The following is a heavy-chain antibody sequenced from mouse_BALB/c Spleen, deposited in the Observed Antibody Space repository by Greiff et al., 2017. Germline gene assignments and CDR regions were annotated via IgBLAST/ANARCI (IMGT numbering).Heavy chain of an antibody. Sequence: QVQLQQPGAELVKPGASVKMSCKASGYTFTSYWMHWVKQRPGQGLEWIGVIDPSDSYTSYNQKFKGKATLTVDTSSSTAYMQLSSLTSEDSAVYYCTRSGYGKAYAMDYWGQGTSVTVSS. V-gene: IGHV1S127*01. D-gene: IGHD2-10*02. CDR1: GYTFTSYW. CDR2: IDPSDSYT. J-gene: IGHJ4*01. CDR3: TRSGYGKAYAMDY.